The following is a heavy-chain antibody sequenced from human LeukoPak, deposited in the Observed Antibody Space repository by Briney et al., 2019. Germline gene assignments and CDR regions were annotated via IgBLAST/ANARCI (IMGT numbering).Heavy chain of an antibody. V-gene: IGHV4-59*01. CDR3: ARELWFGESEYNWFDP. D-gene: IGHD3-10*01. CDR2: IYYSGST. J-gene: IGHJ5*02. CDR1: GGSISSYY. Sequence: SETLSLTCTVSGGSISSYYWSWIRQAPWKGLEWIGYIYYSGSTNYNPSLKSRVTISVDTSKNQFSLKLSSVTAADTAVYYCARELWFGESEYNWFDPWGQGTLVTVSS.